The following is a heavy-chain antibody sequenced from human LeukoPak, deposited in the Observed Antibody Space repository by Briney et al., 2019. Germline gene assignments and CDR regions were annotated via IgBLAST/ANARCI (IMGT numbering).Heavy chain of an antibody. CDR3: ARGGLRYFDWFPRY. D-gene: IGHD3-9*01. CDR2: INHSGST. V-gene: IGHV4-34*01. J-gene: IGHJ4*02. CDR1: GGSFSGYY. Sequence: SETLSLTCAVYGGSFSGYYWSWIRQPPGKGLEWIGEINHSGSTNCNPSLKSRVTISVDTSKNQFSLKLSSVTAADTAVYYCARGGLRYFDWFPRYWGQGTLVTVSS.